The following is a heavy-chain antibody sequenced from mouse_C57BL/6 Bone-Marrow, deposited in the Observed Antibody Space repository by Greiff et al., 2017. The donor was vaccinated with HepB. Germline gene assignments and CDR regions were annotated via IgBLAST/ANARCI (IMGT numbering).Heavy chain of an antibody. Sequence: QVQLQQPGTELVKPGASVKLSCKASGYTFTSYWMHWVKQRPGQGLEWIGNINPSNGGTNYNEKFKSKATLTVDKSSSTAYMQLSSLTSEDSAVYYCARTLTTVVDWYVDVWGTGTTVTVSS. CDR3: ARTLTTVVDWYVDV. CDR1: GYTFTSYW. CDR2: INPSNGGT. D-gene: IGHD1-1*01. V-gene: IGHV1-53*01. J-gene: IGHJ1*03.